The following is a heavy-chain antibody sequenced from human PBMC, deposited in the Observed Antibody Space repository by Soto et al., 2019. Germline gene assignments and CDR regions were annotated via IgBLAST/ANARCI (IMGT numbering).Heavy chain of an antibody. CDR3: ARDSSNAGIYYYGMDV. D-gene: IGHD1-7*01. CDR2: IKQDGSEK. J-gene: IGHJ6*02. V-gene: IGHV3-7*05. Sequence: PGGSLRLSCAASGFTFSSYWMSWVRQAPGKGLEWVANIKQDGSEKYYVDSVKGRFTISRDNAKNSLYLQMNSLRAEDTAVYYCARDSSNAGIYYYGMDVWGQGTTVTVSS. CDR1: GFTFSSYW.